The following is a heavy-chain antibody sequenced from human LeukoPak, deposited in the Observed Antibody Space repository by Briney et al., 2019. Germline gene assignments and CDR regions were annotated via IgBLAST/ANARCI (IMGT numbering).Heavy chain of an antibody. CDR2: IIPIFGTA. J-gene: IGHJ5*02. Sequence: SVKVSCKASGGTFSSYAISWVRQAPGQGLEWMGGIIPIFGTANYAQKFQGRVTITTDKSTSTAYMELSSLRSEDTAVYYCARDSSSGIAWNYVSGGWFDPWGQGTLVTVSS. V-gene: IGHV1-69*05. CDR1: GGTFSSYA. CDR3: ARDSSSGIAWNYVSGGWFDP. D-gene: IGHD1-7*01.